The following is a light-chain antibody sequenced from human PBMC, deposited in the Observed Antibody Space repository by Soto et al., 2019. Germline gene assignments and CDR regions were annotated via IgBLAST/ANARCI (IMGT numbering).Light chain of an antibody. V-gene: IGLV6-57*02. CDR3: QSFDGSSVF. Sequence: NFLLTQPHSVSESPGKTVTFSCTGSGGSIAGRSVQWYHQRPGSAPTTVIYEVAHRPSGVPDRFSASIDSSSNSASLTISGLKSGDEADYYCQSFDGSSVFFGGGTKLTVL. J-gene: IGLJ2*01. CDR1: GGSIAGRS. CDR2: EVA.